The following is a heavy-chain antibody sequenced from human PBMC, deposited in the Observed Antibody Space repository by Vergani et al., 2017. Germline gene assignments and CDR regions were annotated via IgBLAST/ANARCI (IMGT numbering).Heavy chain of an antibody. CDR3: ARENSSGWYGDY. CDR1: GGSISSHY. V-gene: IGHV4-59*11. J-gene: IGHJ4*02. Sequence: QVQLQESGPGLVKPSETLSLTCTVSGGSISSHYWSWIRQPPGKGLEWIGDIYYSGSTNYNPSLKSRVTISVDTSKNQFSLKLSSVTAADTAVYYCARENSSGWYGDYWGQGTLVTVSS. CDR2: IYYSGST. D-gene: IGHD6-19*01.